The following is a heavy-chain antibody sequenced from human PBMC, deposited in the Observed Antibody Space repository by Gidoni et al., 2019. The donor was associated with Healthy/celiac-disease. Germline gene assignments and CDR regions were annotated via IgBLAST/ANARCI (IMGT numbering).Heavy chain of an antibody. D-gene: IGHD3-3*01. J-gene: IGHJ6*02. Sequence: QVQLVESGGGVVQPGRSLRLSCAASGFTFSSYGLHRVRQAPAKGLYLVAVIWYDGSNKYYADSVKGRFTISRDNSKNTLYLQMNSLRAEDTAVYYCARDPGYYDFWSGYPSYYYGMDVWGQGTTVTVSS. CDR3: ARDPGYYDFWSGYPSYYYGMDV. CDR1: GFTFSSYG. CDR2: IWYDGSNK. V-gene: IGHV3-33*01.